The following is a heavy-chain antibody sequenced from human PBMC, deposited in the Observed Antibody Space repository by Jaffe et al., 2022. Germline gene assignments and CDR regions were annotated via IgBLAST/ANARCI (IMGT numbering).Heavy chain of an antibody. V-gene: IGHV7-4-1*02. CDR3: ARVPNVDTAMVTDSFAFDI. Sequence: QVQLVQSGSELKKPGASVKVSCKASGYTFTSYAMNWVRQAPGQGLEWMGWINTNTGNPTYAQGFTGRFVFSLDTSVSTAYLQISSLKAEDTAVYYCARVPNVDTAMVTDSFAFDIWGQGTMVTVSS. CDR1: GYTFTSYA. CDR2: INTNTGNP. J-gene: IGHJ3*02. D-gene: IGHD5-18*01.